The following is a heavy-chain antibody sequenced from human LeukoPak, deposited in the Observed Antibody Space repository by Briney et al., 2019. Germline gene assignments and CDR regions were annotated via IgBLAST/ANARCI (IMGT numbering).Heavy chain of an antibody. D-gene: IGHD2-2*02. J-gene: IGHJ5*02. Sequence: SVKVSCKASGGTFSSYAISWVRQAPGQGLEWMGGIIPIFGTANYAQKFQGRVTITADESTSTAYMELRSLRSDDTAVYYCARGDIVVVPAAIGDNWFDPWGQGTLVTVSS. CDR3: ARGDIVVVPAAIGDNWFDP. V-gene: IGHV1-69*13. CDR2: IIPIFGTA. CDR1: GGTFSSYA.